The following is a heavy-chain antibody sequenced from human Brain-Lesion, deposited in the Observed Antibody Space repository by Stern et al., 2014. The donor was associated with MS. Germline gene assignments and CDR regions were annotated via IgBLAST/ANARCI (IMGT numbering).Heavy chain of an antibody. Sequence: VQLVPSGAEVKKPGESLKISCKGSGYRFDNYWIGWVRQKPGKGLEWMGLIYTADSDTRYSPSLQGQVTISADKSISTVYLQWSSLKASDTAMYYCARTYSSGWYGGHAFDIWGQGTMVTVSS. J-gene: IGHJ3*02. CDR3: ARTYSSGWYGGHAFDI. D-gene: IGHD6-19*01. V-gene: IGHV5-51*01. CDR2: IYTADSDT. CDR1: GYRFDNYW.